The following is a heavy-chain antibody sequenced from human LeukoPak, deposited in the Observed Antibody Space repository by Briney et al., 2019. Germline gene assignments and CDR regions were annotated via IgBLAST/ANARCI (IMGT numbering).Heavy chain of an antibody. Sequence: GGSLRLSCAASGFTFSSYGMHWVRQAPGKGLEWVAVIWYDGSNKYYADSVKGRFTISRDNSKNTLYLQMNSLRAEDTAVYYCARGPTGTSLLCDYWGQGTLVTVSS. J-gene: IGHJ4*02. D-gene: IGHD1-1*01. CDR3: ARGPTGTSLLCDY. CDR1: GFTFSSYG. V-gene: IGHV3-33*01. CDR2: IWYDGSNK.